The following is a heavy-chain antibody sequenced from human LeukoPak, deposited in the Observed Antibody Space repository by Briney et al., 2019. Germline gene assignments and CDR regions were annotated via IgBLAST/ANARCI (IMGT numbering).Heavy chain of an antibody. J-gene: IGHJ4*02. CDR2: IYHSGST. V-gene: IGHV4-30-2*01. CDR1: GVSISSGGYY. CDR3: ARDLHYGSGSCDY. Sequence: SETLSLTCSVSGVSISSGGYYWSWIRQPPGKGLEWVGCIYHSGSTYYNPSLKSRVTISFDSSKNQFPLNLRSVTAADTAFYYCARDLHYGSGSCDYWGQGTLVTVSS. D-gene: IGHD3-10*01.